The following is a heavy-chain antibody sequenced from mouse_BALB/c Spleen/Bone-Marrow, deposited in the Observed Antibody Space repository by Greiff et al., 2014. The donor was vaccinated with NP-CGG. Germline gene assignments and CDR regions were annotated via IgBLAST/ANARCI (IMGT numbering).Heavy chain of an antibody. CDR1: GFNIKDTY. V-gene: IGHV14-3*02. J-gene: IGHJ4*01. Sequence: VQLQQSGAELVKPGASVKLSCTASGFNIKDTYMHWVKQRPEQGLEWIGRIDPANGNTKYDPKFQGKATITADTSSNTAYLQLSSLTSEDTAVNYYARCEYYAMAYWGQGTTVTVST. CDR2: IDPANGNT. CDR3: ARCEYYAMAY.